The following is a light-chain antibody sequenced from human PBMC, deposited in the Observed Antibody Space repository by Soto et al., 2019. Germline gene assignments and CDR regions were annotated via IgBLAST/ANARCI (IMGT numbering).Light chain of an antibody. CDR2: GAS. Sequence: EIVLTQSPGTLSLSPGERATLSCRASQSVTSNYLAWYRQRPGQAPRLLIFGASIRDTGLPDRFSGSGSGTDFTLTISRLEPEDFAVYYCQQYGGSPGTFGQGTKVDIK. J-gene: IGKJ1*01. V-gene: IGKV3-20*01. CDR1: QSVTSNY. CDR3: QQYGGSPGT.